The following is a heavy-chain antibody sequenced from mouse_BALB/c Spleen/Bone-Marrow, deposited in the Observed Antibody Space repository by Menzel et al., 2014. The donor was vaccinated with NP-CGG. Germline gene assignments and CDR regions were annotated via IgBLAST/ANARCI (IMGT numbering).Heavy chain of an antibody. CDR3: ARHGNLRNYYAMDY. Sequence: VQLQQSGPELVKPGASVKISCKASGYSFTSYCIHWVKQRPGQGLEWIGWIFPGSGNTKYNEKFKGKATLTADTSSSTAYMQLSSLTSEDSAVYFCARHGNLRNYYAMDYWGQGTSVTVSS. J-gene: IGHJ4*01. V-gene: IGHV1-66*01. CDR1: GYSFTSYC. CDR2: IFPGSGNT. D-gene: IGHD2-1*01.